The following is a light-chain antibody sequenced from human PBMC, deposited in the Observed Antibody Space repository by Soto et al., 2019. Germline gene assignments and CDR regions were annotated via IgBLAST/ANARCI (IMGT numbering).Light chain of an antibody. CDR2: DAS. CDR3: QQYGSSPRT. CDR1: QSISSGY. J-gene: IGKJ1*01. V-gene: IGKV3-20*01. Sequence: EIVLAQSPGTLSLSPGERVTLSCRASQSISSGYLAWYQQKPGQAPRLLIFDASSRAAGIPDRFSGSGSGTDFTLSISKLEPEDFAIYYCQQYGSSPRTFGPGTKV.